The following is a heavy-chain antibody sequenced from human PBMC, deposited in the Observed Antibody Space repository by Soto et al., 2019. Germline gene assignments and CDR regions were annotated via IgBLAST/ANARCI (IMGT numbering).Heavy chain of an antibody. D-gene: IGHD2-2*01. CDR1: GGSISSGGYY. Sequence: QVQLQESGPGLVKPSQTLSLTCTVSGGSISSGGYYWSWIRQHPGKGLEWLGSIYYSGSTYYNPSLKSIVTISVDTSKNPFSLKLSSVTAADTAVYYCARGRGVVVPAATNNYLDYWGQGTLVTVSS. V-gene: IGHV4-31*01. CDR3: ARGRGVVVPAATNNYLDY. J-gene: IGHJ4*02. CDR2: IYYSGST.